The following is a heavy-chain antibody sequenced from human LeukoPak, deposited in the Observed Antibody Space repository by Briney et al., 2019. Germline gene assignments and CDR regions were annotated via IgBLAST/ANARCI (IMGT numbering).Heavy chain of an antibody. V-gene: IGHV3-48*02. Sequence: GGSLRLSCAASGFTFSSYSMNWVRQDPGEGLEWGSYISSSSRTIYYADSVKGRFTISRDNAKNSLYLQMNSLRDEDTAVYYCARDLPPGSSGWYLGYWGQGTLVTVSS. CDR1: GFTFSSYS. D-gene: IGHD6-19*01. CDR3: ARDLPPGSSGWYLGY. J-gene: IGHJ4*02. CDR2: ISSSSRTI.